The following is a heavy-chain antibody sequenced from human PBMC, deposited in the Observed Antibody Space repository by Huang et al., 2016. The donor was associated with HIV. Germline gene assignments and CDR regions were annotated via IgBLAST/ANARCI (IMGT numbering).Heavy chain of an antibody. CDR3: ARGPNYYDSSDREAFDI. D-gene: IGHD3-22*01. CDR1: GGSFSAYQ. CDR2: ISHSGST. Sequence: QVQLQQRGAGLLKPSETLSLSCAVYGGSFSAYQWTWIRQPPGKGLEWIGEISHSGSTNYKPSLKSRVTISVDTAKNQFSLKVTSVTAADTAIYYCARGPNYYDSSDREAFDIWGQGTMVTVSS. J-gene: IGHJ3*02. V-gene: IGHV4-34*01.